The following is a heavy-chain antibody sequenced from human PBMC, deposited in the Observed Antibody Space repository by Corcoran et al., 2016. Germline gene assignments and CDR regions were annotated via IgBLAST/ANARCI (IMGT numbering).Heavy chain of an antibody. D-gene: IGHD3-22*01. V-gene: IGHV4-59*01. CDR1: GGSISSYY. Sequence: QVQLQESGPGRGKPEENLSRKCTVSGGSISSYYWSWIRQPPGKGLEWIGYIYYSGSTNDNPSLKSRVTISVDTSKNQFSLKLSSVTAADTAVYYCASHYYDSSGMANDYWGQGTLVTVSS. CDR3: ASHYYDSSGMANDY. J-gene: IGHJ4*02. CDR2: IYYSGST.